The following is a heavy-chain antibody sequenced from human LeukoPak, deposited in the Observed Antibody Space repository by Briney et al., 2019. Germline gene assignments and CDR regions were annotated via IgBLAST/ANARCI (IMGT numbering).Heavy chain of an antibody. J-gene: IGHJ4*02. CDR1: SGSLSGYY. CDR2: INRSGSA. CDR3: ARAHYGTASPAGGL. D-gene: IGHD1-1*01. Sequence: PSETLSLTCAVYSGSLSGYYWSWIRQPPGGGLEWIGEINRSGSANYNPSLKSRITVSVDTSKNQFSLKLSSVTAADTAVYYCARAHYGTASPAGGLWGQGTLVTVSS. V-gene: IGHV4-34*01.